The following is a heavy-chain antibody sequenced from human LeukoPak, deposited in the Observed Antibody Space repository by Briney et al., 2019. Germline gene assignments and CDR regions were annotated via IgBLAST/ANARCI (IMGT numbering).Heavy chain of an antibody. Sequence: GAAVTVSCKASGYIFTTYGFTWVRQAPGQGLEWMGWINPYKGKTNYAQKFQGRVKMTTDTPTSTAYMELRSLTSDDTAVYYCARGAYCGGDCYSNLDYWGQGTLVTASS. D-gene: IGHD2-21*02. CDR1: GYIFTTYG. CDR3: ARGAYCGGDCYSNLDY. J-gene: IGHJ4*02. V-gene: IGHV1-18*01. CDR2: INPYKGKT.